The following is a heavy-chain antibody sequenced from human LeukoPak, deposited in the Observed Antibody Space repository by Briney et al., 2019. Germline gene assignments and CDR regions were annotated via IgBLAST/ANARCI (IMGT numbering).Heavy chain of an antibody. J-gene: IGHJ6*02. CDR1: GGSINSYH. CDR2: VSDSGSS. Sequence: PSETLSLTCSVSGGSINSYHWSWLRQSPEKGLEWIGYVSDSGSSNYNPSLKSRVIISLDTSKSRFSLKLSSVTAADTAVYYCARLDMIVVGDIMDVWGQGTTVIVSS. D-gene: IGHD3-22*01. CDR3: ARLDMIVVGDIMDV. V-gene: IGHV4-59*08.